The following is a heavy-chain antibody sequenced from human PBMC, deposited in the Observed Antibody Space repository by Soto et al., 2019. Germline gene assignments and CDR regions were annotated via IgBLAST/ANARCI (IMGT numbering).Heavy chain of an antibody. Sequence: PSETLSLTCTVTGGSMTRRNHYWGWVRQPPGKGLEWVASIHHTGATYYNPSLRARITMSVDTSNNRFSLSLTSVTAADTATYFCSTYSYDDHISGDHDSWGQGTLVTVSS. J-gene: IGHJ4*02. V-gene: IGHV4-39*01. CDR3: STYSYDDHISGDHDS. CDR2: IHHTGAT. CDR1: GGSMTRRNHY. D-gene: IGHD3-22*01.